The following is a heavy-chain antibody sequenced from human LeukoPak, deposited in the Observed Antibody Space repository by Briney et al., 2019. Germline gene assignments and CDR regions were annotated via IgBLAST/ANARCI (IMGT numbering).Heavy chain of an antibody. J-gene: IGHJ5*02. D-gene: IGHD6-13*01. Sequence: GGSLRLSCAASGCTVSNNYMNWVRQAPGKGLEWVSVIYSGGNTYYADSVKGRFTISRDNSKNTVYLQMNSLRPEDTAVYFCARSIAAAGRFDPWGQGTLVTVSS. V-gene: IGHV3-53*01. CDR1: GCTVSNNY. CDR2: IYSGGNT. CDR3: ARSIAAAGRFDP.